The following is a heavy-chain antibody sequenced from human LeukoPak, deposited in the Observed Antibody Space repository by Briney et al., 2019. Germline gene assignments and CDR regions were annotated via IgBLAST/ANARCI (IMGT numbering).Heavy chain of an antibody. CDR3: ATLGGTLGF. Sequence: PGGSLRLSCAASGFTFSSYGMHWVRQAPGKGLEWVAFIRYDGSNKNYAGSAKGRFTISRDNSKNTVYLQMSSLRVEDTAVYYCATLGGTLGFWGQGTLVTVSS. V-gene: IGHV3-30*02. D-gene: IGHD3-16*01. CDR1: GFTFSSYG. CDR2: IRYDGSNK. J-gene: IGHJ4*02.